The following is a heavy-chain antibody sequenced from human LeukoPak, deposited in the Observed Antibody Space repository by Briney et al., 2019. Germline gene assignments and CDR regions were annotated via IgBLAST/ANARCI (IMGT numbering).Heavy chain of an antibody. Sequence: PGGSLRLSCAASGFTFSSYSMNWVRQAPGKGLEWVSSISSSSSYIYYADSVKGRFTISRDNAKNSLYLQMNGRRAEDAAEYYCARDLLAAGTYWGQGTLVTVSS. CDR1: GFTFSSYS. D-gene: IGHD6-13*01. J-gene: IGHJ4*02. V-gene: IGHV3-21*01. CDR3: ARDLLAAGTY. CDR2: ISSSSSYI.